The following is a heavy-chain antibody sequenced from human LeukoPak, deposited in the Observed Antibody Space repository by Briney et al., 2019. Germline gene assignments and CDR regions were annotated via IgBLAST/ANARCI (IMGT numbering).Heavy chain of an antibody. Sequence: GASVKVSCKASGYTFTSYAMNWVRQAPGQGLEWMGWINTNTGNPTCAQGFTGRFVFSLDTSVSTAYLQISSLKAEDTAVYYCARDPHDFWSAPTDYWGQGTLVTVSS. D-gene: IGHD3-3*01. V-gene: IGHV7-4-1*02. CDR1: GYTFTSYA. J-gene: IGHJ4*02. CDR2: INTNTGNP. CDR3: ARDPHDFWSAPTDY.